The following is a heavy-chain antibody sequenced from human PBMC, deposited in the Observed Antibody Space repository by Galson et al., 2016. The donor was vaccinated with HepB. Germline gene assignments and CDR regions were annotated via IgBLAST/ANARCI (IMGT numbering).Heavy chain of an antibody. CDR2: IHYSGTT. CDR1: GASMSTSSFY. V-gene: IGHV4-39*01. Sequence: ETLSLTCTVPGASMSTSSFYWGWVRQPPGKGLQWIGTIHYSGTTNYNPSPKSRVTISVDTFKNQFSLKLASVTAADTAVYYCVGHLGVFYYGMDVWGQGTTVTVSS. J-gene: IGHJ6*02. CDR3: VGHLGVFYYGMDV.